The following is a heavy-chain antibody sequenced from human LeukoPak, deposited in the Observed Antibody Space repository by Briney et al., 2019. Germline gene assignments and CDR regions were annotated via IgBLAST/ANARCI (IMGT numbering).Heavy chain of an antibody. D-gene: IGHD3-10*01. CDR1: AFSFSSYA. Sequence: GGSLRLSCAASAFSFSSYAMSWVGQAPGKGLESVSAISGSWGSTYYADSVKVRFTTSSGSSETTLSLQMNRLRAEDTAVYYCATSRGQYYYGSVYWGQGTLVTVSS. V-gene: IGHV3-23*01. CDR3: ATSRGQYYYGSVY. CDR2: ISGSWGST. J-gene: IGHJ4*02.